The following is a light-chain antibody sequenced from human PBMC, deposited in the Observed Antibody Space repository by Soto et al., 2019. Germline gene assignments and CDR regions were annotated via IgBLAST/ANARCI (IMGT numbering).Light chain of an antibody. CDR2: DVV. J-gene: IGLJ3*02. CDR3: SSFTRSTTWV. V-gene: IGLV2-14*03. CDR1: SSDVGAYDF. Sequence: QSALTQPASVSGSPGQSITISCTGTSSDVGAYDFVSWYQQQAGKAPRLLIYDVVKRPSEVSDRFSGSKSGNTASLTISGLLTEDEADYYCSSFTRSTTWVFGGGTQLTVL.